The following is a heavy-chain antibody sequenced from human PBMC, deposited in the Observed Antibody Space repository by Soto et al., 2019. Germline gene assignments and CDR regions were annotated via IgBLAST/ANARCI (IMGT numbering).Heavy chain of an antibody. J-gene: IGHJ4*02. V-gene: IGHV4-39*07. D-gene: IGHD6-13*01. Sequence: QLQLQESGPGLVKPSETLSLTCTVSGGSISSSSYYWSWIRQPPGKGLEWIGEINHSGSTNYNPSLKSRVTISVDTSKNQFSLKLSSVTAADTAVYYCARGGGSRIAAAHFDYWGQGTLVTVSS. CDR1: GGSISSSSYY. CDR3: ARGGGSRIAAAHFDY. CDR2: INHSGST.